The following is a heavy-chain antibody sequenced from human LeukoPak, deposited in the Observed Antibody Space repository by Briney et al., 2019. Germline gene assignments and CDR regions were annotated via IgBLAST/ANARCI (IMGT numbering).Heavy chain of an antibody. D-gene: IGHD3-3*01. CDR1: GFTFTDYY. J-gene: IGHJ4*02. CDR3: VTDGQIRFVGY. CDR2: ISGSGSDI. Sequence: PGGSLRLSCAASGFTFTDYYMGWIRQAPGKGLEWISYISGSGSDINYADSVKGRFTVSRDNAMNSLHLQMNSLRAEDTAVYYCVTDGQIRFVGYWGQGTLVTVSS. V-gene: IGHV3-11*01.